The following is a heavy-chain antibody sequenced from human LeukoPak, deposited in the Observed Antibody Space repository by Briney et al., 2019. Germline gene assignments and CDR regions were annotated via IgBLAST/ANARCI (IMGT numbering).Heavy chain of an antibody. CDR1: GGSISSGGYY. D-gene: IGHD4-23*01. CDR2: IYYSGST. Sequence: PSQTLSLTCTVSGGSISSGGYYWSWIRQHPGKGLEWIGYIYYSGSTYYNPSLKSRVTISVDTSKIQFSLKLSSVTAADTAVYYCASYGGNSGWYFDLWGRGTLVTVSS. J-gene: IGHJ2*01. V-gene: IGHV4-31*03. CDR3: ASYGGNSGWYFDL.